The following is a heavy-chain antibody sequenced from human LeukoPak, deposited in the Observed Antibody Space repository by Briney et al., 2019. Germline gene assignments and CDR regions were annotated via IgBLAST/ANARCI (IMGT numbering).Heavy chain of an antibody. CDR1: GFTFSNAW. CDR3: ASIGRGDVDLDI. D-gene: IGHD3-10*01. CDR2: ISDSGGST. Sequence: GGSLRLSCAASGFTFSNAWMSWVRQAPGKGLEWVSTISDSGGSTYYADSVKGRFTISRDNSKNTLYLQMNSLRAEDTAVYYCASIGRGDVDLDIWGQGTMVTVSS. V-gene: IGHV3-23*01. J-gene: IGHJ3*02.